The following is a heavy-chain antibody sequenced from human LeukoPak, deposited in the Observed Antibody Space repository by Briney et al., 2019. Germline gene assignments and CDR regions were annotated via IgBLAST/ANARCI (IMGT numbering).Heavy chain of an antibody. D-gene: IGHD3-10*01. CDR1: GFTFSSYS. CDR2: ISSSSSYI. Sequence: KPGGSLRLSCAASGFTFSSYSMNWVRQAPGKGLEWVSSISSSSSYIYYADSVKGRFTMSRDNAKNSLYLQMNSLRAEDTAVYYCARDMRPLYYASGSFFFDYWGQGTLVTVSS. J-gene: IGHJ4*02. V-gene: IGHV3-21*01. CDR3: ARDMRPLYYASGSFFFDY.